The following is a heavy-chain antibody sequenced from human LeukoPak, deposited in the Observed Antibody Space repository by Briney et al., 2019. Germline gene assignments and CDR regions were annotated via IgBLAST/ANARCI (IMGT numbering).Heavy chain of an antibody. Sequence: GGSLRLSCVASGFVFGTYGMNWVRQAPGKGLEWVSSISSSSNYIHYAASVKGRITISRDNAKNSLYLQMNSLRGEDTAVYDCAREGYGYWGQGTLVTVSS. J-gene: IGHJ4*02. CDR2: ISSSSNYI. CDR1: GFVFGTYG. V-gene: IGHV3-21*01. D-gene: IGHD5-12*01. CDR3: AREGYGY.